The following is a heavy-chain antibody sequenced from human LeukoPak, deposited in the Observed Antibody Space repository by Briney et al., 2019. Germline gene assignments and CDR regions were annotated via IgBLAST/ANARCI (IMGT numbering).Heavy chain of an antibody. V-gene: IGHV3-30*04. J-gene: IGHJ4*02. CDR1: GFTFSSYA. D-gene: IGHD5-18*01. Sequence: GRSLRLSCAASGFTFSSYAMHWVRQAPGKGLEWVAVISYDGSNKYYADSVKGRFTISRDNSKNTLYLQMNSLRAEDTAVYYCARGRYSYGYSDYWGQGTLVTVSS. CDR3: ARGRYSYGYSDY. CDR2: ISYDGSNK.